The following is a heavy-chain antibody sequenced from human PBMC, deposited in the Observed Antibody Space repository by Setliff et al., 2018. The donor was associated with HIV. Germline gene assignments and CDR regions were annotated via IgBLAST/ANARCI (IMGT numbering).Heavy chain of an antibody. V-gene: IGHV1-2*02. CDR1: GYTFTAHH. Sequence: ASVKVSCKSSGYTFTAHHIHWVRQAPGQGPEWMGWIIPKSGETSYAEKFRGRVTMTRDTSISTVYMELTSLRSEDMAVYYCARGLRQNRSNSDVFDVWGQGTVVTVSS. D-gene: IGHD4-4*01. J-gene: IGHJ3*01. CDR3: ARGLRQNRSNSDVFDV. CDR2: IIPKSGET.